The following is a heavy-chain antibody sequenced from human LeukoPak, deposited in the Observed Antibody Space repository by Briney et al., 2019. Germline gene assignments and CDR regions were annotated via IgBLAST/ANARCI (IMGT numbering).Heavy chain of an antibody. CDR3: ARDRSSSFNSAGGMDV. Sequence: SETLSLTCTVSGGSISNYYWNWIKQPPGKGLESLGYFYYSGSTNYNPSLKSRFTISVDTSKNQFSLKVRSVTAADTAVYYCARDRSSSFNSAGGMDVWGQGTTVTVSS. J-gene: IGHJ6*02. V-gene: IGHV4-59*01. CDR1: GGSISNYY. CDR2: FYYSGST. D-gene: IGHD6-13*01.